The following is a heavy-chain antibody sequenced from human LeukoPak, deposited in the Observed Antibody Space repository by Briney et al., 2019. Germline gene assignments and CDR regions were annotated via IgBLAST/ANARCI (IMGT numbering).Heavy chain of an antibody. V-gene: IGHV3-7*01. CDR1: GFTFSDYA. Sequence: GGSLRLSCTGSGFTFSDYAMTWVRQAPGKGLEWVADIKQDGSEKLYVKSVRGRFTISRDNAKMSLFLQMNSLRAEDTAVYYCARDNGVVHGVYYMDVWGKGTTVTVS. J-gene: IGHJ6*03. CDR3: ARDNGVVHGVYYMDV. CDR2: IKQDGSEK. D-gene: IGHD3-3*01.